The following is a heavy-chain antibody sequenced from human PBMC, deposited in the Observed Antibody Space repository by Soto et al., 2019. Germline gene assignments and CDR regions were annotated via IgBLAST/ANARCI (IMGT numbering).Heavy chain of an antibody. D-gene: IGHD3-3*01. CDR3: ARGRTIFGVAWGYYYYYYMDV. J-gene: IGHJ6*03. CDR2: IYYSGST. Sequence: SETLSLTCTVSGGSISSYYWSWIRQPPGKGLEWIGYIYYSGSTNYNPSLKSRVTISVDTSKNQFSLKLSSVTAADTAVYYCARGRTIFGVAWGYYYYYYMDVWGKGTTVTVSS. CDR1: GGSISSYY. V-gene: IGHV4-59*01.